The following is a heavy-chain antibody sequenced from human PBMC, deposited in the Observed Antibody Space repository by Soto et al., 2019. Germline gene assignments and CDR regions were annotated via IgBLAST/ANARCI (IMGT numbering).Heavy chain of an antibody. CDR3: AAEGPLYSGSYYY. Sequence: QMQLVQSGPEVKKPGTSVKVSCKASGFTFTSSAVQWVRQARGQRLEWIGWIVVGSGNTNYAQTFQERVTITRDMSTSTAYMELSSLRSEDTAVYYCAAEGPLYSGSYYYWGQGTLVTVSS. D-gene: IGHD1-26*01. J-gene: IGHJ4*02. CDR1: GFTFTSSA. V-gene: IGHV1-58*01. CDR2: IVVGSGNT.